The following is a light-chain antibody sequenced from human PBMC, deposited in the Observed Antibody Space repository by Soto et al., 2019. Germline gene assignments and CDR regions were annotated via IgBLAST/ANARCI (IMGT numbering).Light chain of an antibody. Sequence: TVLTQYASALSLSPGESGTLSCRASQSVGSFLAWYQQKPGQAPRLLIYDTSIRATGIPARFSGSGSGTDFTLTISSLEPEDFAVYYCQQRNSWPPTFTFGQGTRLEIK. V-gene: IGKV3-11*01. J-gene: IGKJ5*01. CDR2: DTS. CDR3: QQRNSWPPTFT. CDR1: QSVGSF.